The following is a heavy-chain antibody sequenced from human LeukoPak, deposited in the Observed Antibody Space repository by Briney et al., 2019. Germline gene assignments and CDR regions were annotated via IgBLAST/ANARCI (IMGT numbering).Heavy chain of an antibody. J-gene: IGHJ6*02. CDR1: GYSFTNYW. Sequence: GESLKISCQGSGYSFTNYWIGWVRQMPGKGLEWMGIIYPGDSHTRYSPSFQGQATISADKSISTAYLQWSSLKASDTAMYYCARRLAAPSKYGMDVWGQGTTVTVSS. V-gene: IGHV5-51*01. CDR3: ARRLAAPSKYGMDV. CDR2: IYPGDSHT. D-gene: IGHD6-13*01.